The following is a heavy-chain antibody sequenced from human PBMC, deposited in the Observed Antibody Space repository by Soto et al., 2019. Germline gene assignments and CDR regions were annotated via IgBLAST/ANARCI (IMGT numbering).Heavy chain of an antibody. V-gene: IGHV3-30-3*01. CDR2: ISYDGSNK. J-gene: IGHJ4*02. Sequence: QVQLVESGGGVVQPGRSLRLSCAASGFTFSSYAMHWVRQAPGKGLEWVAVISYDGSNKYYADSMKGRFTISRDNSKNTLYLQMNSLRAEDTAVYYCARDHDGSYSKGDYWGQGTLVTVSS. CDR1: GFTFSSYA. CDR3: ARDHDGSYSKGDY. D-gene: IGHD1-26*01.